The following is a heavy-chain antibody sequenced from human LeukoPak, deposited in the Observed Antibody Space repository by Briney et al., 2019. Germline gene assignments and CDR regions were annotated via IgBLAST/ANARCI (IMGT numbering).Heavy chain of an antibody. V-gene: IGHV1-18*01. CDR1: GYTFTSYA. D-gene: IGHD1-26*01. Sequence: ASVKVSCKASGYTFTSYAMHWVRQAPGQRLEWMGWISGYNDDTNYAQKLQGRVTMTTDTSTSTAYMELRSLTSDDTAVYYCARDHGFSGGSYFDTFDIWGRGTMVTVSS. CDR2: ISGYNDDT. J-gene: IGHJ3*02. CDR3: ARDHGFSGGSYFDTFDI.